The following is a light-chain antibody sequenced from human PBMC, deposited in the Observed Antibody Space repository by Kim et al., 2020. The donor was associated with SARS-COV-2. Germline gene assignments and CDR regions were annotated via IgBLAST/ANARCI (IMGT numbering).Light chain of an antibody. V-gene: IGKV1-5*01. CDR2: DAS. Sequence: ASVGYNVTITCRASQSISIWLAGYQQKPGKAPKLLNYDASSLESGVPSRFRGSRSGTEFTLTISSLQPDDFATYYCQQYNSYQWTFGQGTKVDIK. CDR3: QQYNSYQWT. J-gene: IGKJ1*01. CDR1: QSISIW.